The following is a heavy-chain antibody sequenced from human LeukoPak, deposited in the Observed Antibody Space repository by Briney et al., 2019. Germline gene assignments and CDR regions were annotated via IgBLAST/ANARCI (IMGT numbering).Heavy chain of an antibody. CDR3: ASSMVRGVSQH. J-gene: IGHJ1*01. V-gene: IGHV4-30-2*01. D-gene: IGHD3-10*01. CDR1: GGSISSGGYY. Sequence: SETLSLTCTVSGGSISSGGYYWSWIRQPPGKGLEWIGYIYHSGSTYYNPSLKSRVTISVDRSKNQFSLQLSSVTAADTAVYYCASSMVRGVSQHWGQGTLVTVSS. CDR2: IYHSGST.